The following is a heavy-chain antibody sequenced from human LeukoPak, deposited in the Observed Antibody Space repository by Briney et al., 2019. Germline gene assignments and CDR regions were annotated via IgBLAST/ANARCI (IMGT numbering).Heavy chain of an antibody. V-gene: IGHV1-18*01. CDR2: ISAYNGNT. Sequence: ASVTVSCMASGYTFTSYGSSWVRQAPGQGLEWMGWISAYNGNTNYPQKLQGRVTMTTDTSTRTAYMELRSMRSDDPAVYYCARDGGTYCSSTSCYTPHDYYYYSMDVWGKGTTVTVSS. CDR1: GYTFTSYG. J-gene: IGHJ6*03. CDR3: ARDGGTYCSSTSCYTPHDYYYYSMDV. D-gene: IGHD2-2*02.